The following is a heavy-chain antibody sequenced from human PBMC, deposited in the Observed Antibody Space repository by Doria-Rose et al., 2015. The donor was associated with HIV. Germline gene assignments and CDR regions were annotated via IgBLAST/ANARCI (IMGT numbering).Heavy chain of an antibody. CDR2: IFSDDDR. V-gene: IGHV2-26*01. Sequence: QVQLVQSGPVLVKPTETLTLTCTVSGVSLSSPGMGVSWIRQPPGKALEWLANIFSDDDRSYKSSLKSRLTISRGTSKSQVVLTMTGMDPVDTATYYCARIKSSRWYHKYYFDFWGQGTLVIVSA. J-gene: IGHJ4*02. D-gene: IGHD6-13*01. CDR3: ARIKSSRWYHKYYFDF. CDR1: GVSLSSPGMG.